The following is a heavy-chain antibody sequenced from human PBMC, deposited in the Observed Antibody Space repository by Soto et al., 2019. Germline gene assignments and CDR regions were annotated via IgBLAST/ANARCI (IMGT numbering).Heavy chain of an antibody. Sequence: PGESLKISCKGSGYSFTSYWIGWVRQMPGKGLEWMGIIYPGDSDTRYSPSFQGQVTISADKSISTAYLQWSSLKASDTAMYYCARQPHDFWSGYYSCSGLYDIDVWAQRSTVPGSS. V-gene: IGHV5-51*01. CDR3: ARQPHDFWSGYYSCSGLYDIDV. CDR2: IYPGDSDT. D-gene: IGHD3-3*01. CDR1: GYSFTSYW. J-gene: IGHJ6*02.